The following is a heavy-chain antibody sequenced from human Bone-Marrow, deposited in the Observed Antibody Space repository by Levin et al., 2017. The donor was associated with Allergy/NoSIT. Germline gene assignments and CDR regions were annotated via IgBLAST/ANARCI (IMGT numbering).Heavy chain of an antibody. CDR3: ARGGDYGSGSYSPIDY. CDR1: GFFFSNYW. CDR2: IINDGTST. V-gene: IGHV3-74*01. Sequence: GESLKISCAASGFFFSNYWMHWVRQVPGKGLMWVSRIINDGTSTNYADFVKGRFTISRDNAKKTLYLQVNSLRPDDTALYYCARGGDYGSGSYSPIDYWAREPWSPSPQ. D-gene: IGHD3-10*01. J-gene: IGHJ4*02.